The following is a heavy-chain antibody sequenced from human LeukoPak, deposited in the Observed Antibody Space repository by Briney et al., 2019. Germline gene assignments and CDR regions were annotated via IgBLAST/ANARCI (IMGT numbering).Heavy chain of an antibody. CDR1: GFTFSSYS. CDR3: AKDRSSGSRRAY. CDR2: ISISSSYI. V-gene: IGHV3-21*01. D-gene: IGHD6-19*01. Sequence: GRSLRLSCAASGFTFSSYSMNWVRQAPGKWLEWVSSISISSSYIYYADSVKGRFTISRDNSKNTLYLQMNSLRAEDTGVYYCAKDRSSGSRRAYWGQGTLVTVSS. J-gene: IGHJ4*02.